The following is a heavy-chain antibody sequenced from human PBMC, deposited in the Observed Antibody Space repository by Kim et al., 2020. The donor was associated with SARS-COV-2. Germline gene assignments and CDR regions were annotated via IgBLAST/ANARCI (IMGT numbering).Heavy chain of an antibody. D-gene: IGHD3-22*01. J-gene: IGHJ4*01. Sequence: ASVKVSCKASGYSFSNYGLVWARQAPGQGLEWMGWISSNSGHTKYAQNVQGRVTLTTDTSTNTGYMELSSLSSDDTAVYYCAPYHDSNSYRGQWDWGQGTPVTVSS. CDR2: ISSNSGHT. V-gene: IGHV1-18*01. CDR1: GYSFSNYG. CDR3: APYHDSNSYRGQWD.